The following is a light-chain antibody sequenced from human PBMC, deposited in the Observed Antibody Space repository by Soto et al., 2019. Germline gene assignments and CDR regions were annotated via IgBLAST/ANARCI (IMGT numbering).Light chain of an antibody. CDR3: CSYAGFSTFV. Sequence: QSALTQPASMSGSPGQSITISCTGTSRDVGGYNLVSWYQQHPGKAPKLMIYEGNKRPSGVSHRFSGSKSGNTASLTISGLQAEDEADYYCCSYAGFSTFVFGIGTKVTVL. CDR2: EGN. CDR1: SRDVGGYNL. V-gene: IGLV2-23*03. J-gene: IGLJ1*01.